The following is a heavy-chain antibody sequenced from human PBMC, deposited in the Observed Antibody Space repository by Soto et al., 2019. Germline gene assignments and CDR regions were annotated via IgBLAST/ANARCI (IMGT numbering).Heavy chain of an antibody. CDR1: GGSISSGGYS. CDR3: ARVPDR. J-gene: IGHJ5*02. Sequence: QLQLQECGSGLVKPSQTLSLTCAVSGGSISSGGYSWSWIRQPPGKGLEWIGYIYHSGSTYYNPSLKSRVTISVDRCKNQFSLKLSSVTAADTAVYYCARVPDRWGQGTLVTVSS. V-gene: IGHV4-30-2*01. CDR2: IYHSGST. D-gene: IGHD2-2*01.